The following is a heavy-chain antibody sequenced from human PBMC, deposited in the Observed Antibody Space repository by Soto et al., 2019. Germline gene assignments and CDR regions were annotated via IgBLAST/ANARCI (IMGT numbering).Heavy chain of an antibody. V-gene: IGHV4-30-2*01. J-gene: IGHJ5*02. CDR1: GGSIISGGYS. Sequence: SETLSLTCAVSGGSIISGGYSWIWIRQPPGKGLEWIGYIYHSGSTYYNPSLKSRVTISVDRSKNQFSLKLSSVTAADTAVYYCAAGAAATPHWFDPWGQGTLVTVSS. D-gene: IGHD6-13*01. CDR3: AAGAAATPHWFDP. CDR2: IYHSGST.